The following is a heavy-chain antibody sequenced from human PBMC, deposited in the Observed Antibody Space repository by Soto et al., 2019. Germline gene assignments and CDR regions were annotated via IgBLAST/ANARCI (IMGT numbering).Heavy chain of an antibody. CDR2: IKEDGSEK. V-gene: IGHV3-7*01. Sequence: EVQLVESGGDLVQPGGSLRLSCAASGFTFGSYWMTWVRQAPGKGLEWVANIKEDGSEKYYVDSVKGRFTISRDNAKNSGDLQMNSLRAGDTAVYYCARYGDSWNDFDYWCQGTLVTVSS. J-gene: IGHJ4*02. CDR1: GFTFGSYW. D-gene: IGHD1-20*01. CDR3: ARYGDSWNDFDY.